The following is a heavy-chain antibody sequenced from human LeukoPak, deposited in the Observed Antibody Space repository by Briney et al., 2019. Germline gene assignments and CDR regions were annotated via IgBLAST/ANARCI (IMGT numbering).Heavy chain of an antibody. Sequence: GASVKVSCKSSGGTFSSYAIRWVRPAPGQGLAWMGRIIPILGIANYAQKFQGRVTITAGKSTSTAYMELSSLRSEDTAVYYCARGSGIGIVGASTAYYYGMDVWGQGTTVTVSS. J-gene: IGHJ6*02. V-gene: IGHV1-69*04. CDR3: ARGSGIGIVGASTAYYYGMDV. CDR1: GGTFSSYA. D-gene: IGHD1-26*01. CDR2: IIPILGIA.